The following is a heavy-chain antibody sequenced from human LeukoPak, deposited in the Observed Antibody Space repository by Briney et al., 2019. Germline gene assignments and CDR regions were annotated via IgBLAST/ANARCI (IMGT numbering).Heavy chain of an antibody. CDR2: ISSSSSYI. V-gene: IGHV3-21*01. CDR1: GFTFSSYS. Sequence: GGSLRLSCAASGFTFSSYSMNWVRQAPGKGLEWVSSISSSSSYIYYADSVKGRFTISRDNAKNPLYLQMNSLRAEDTAVYYCAGGFDGYSYAEAGNDYWGQGTLVTVSS. J-gene: IGHJ4*02. CDR3: AGGFDGYSYAEAGNDY. D-gene: IGHD5-18*01.